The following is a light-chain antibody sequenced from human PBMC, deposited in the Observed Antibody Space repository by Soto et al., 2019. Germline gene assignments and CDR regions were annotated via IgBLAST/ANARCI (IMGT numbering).Light chain of an antibody. V-gene: IGKV3-20*01. CDR3: QQYANWPGT. J-gene: IGKJ1*01. CDR2: GAS. CDR1: QSFSSTY. Sequence: LSHSPATLSLSPGERATLSCRASQSFSSTYLAWYQQKRGQAPRLLICGASSRATGIPDRFSGSGSGTDFTLTISRLEPEDFAVYYCQQYANWPGTFGQGTMVDNK.